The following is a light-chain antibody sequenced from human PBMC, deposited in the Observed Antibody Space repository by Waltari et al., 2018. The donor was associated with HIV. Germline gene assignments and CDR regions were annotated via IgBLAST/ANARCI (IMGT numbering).Light chain of an antibody. J-gene: IGKJ2*01. CDR3: QQYYSTSYT. V-gene: IGKV4-1*01. CDR2: WAS. CDR1: QSVLYSSNNKNS. Sequence: DIVMTQSPDSLAVSLGERATINCKSSQSVLYSSNNKNSVAWYQQKPGQPPKLLIYWASTRESGVPDRFSGSGSGTDFTLTISSLQAEDVAVYYCQQYYSTSYTFGQGTKLEIK.